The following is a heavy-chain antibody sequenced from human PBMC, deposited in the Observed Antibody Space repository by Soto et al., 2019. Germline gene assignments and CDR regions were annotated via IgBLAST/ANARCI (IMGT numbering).Heavy chain of an antibody. D-gene: IGHD3-10*01. Sequence: SETLSITCTVSGGSISNSSFYWGWIRQPPGKGLEWIGTTIYKSGAIYYNPSLESRLTISVDTSKSQFSLRLRSVTAADTAVYYCARQGPNFDSGSYFPPPENWGQGTLVTVSS. CDR2: TIYKSGAI. V-gene: IGHV4-39*01. J-gene: IGHJ4*02. CDR1: GGSISNSSFY. CDR3: ARQGPNFDSGSYFPPPEN.